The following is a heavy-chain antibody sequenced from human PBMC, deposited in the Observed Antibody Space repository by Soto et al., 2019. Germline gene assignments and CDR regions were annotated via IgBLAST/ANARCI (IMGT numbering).Heavy chain of an antibody. J-gene: IGHJ4*02. CDR3: ARDPGYSYGYGLFDY. Sequence: ESGGGVVQPGRSLRLSCAASGFTFSSYAMHWVRQAPGKGLEWVAVISYDGSNKYYADSVKGRFTISRDNSKNTLYLQMNSLRAEDTAVYYCARDPGYSYGYGLFDYWGQGTLVTVSS. CDR1: GFTFSSYA. D-gene: IGHD5-18*01. CDR2: ISYDGSNK. V-gene: IGHV3-30-3*01.